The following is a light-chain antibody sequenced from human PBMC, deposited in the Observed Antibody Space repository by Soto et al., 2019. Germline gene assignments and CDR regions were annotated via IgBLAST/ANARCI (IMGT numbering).Light chain of an antibody. V-gene: IGLV2-11*01. J-gene: IGLJ2*01. CDR2: DVN. CDR3: SSYAGSAVI. Sequence: QSALTQPRSVSGSPGQSVTISCTGTSSDVGSSDYVSWYQQHPVKAPKLLIYDVNKRPSGVPDRFSRYKSANTASLTISGLQAEDEADYYCSSYAGSAVIFGGGTKLTVL. CDR1: SSDVGSSDY.